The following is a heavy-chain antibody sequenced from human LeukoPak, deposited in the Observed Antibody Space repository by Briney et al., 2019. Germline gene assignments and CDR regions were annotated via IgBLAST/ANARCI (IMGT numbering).Heavy chain of an antibody. CDR2: IYYSGST. CDR3: ARTGYCSSTSCYTASRPYYYYYMDV. D-gene: IGHD2-2*02. J-gene: IGHJ6*03. Sequence: SETLSLTCTVSNGSISSYYWSWIRQPPGKGLEWIGYIYYSGSTNYNPSLKSRVTISVDTSKNQFSLKLSSVTAADTAVYYCARTGYCSSTSCYTASRPYYYYYMDVWGKGTTVTVSS. V-gene: IGHV4-59*01. CDR1: NGSISSYY.